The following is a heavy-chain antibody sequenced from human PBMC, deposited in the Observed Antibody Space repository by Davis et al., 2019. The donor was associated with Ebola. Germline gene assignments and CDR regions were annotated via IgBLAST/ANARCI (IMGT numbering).Heavy chain of an antibody. CDR2: ISGFNTNT. CDR1: GYTFTSYG. CDR3: ARAPNYDVLTGTSSYYFDY. J-gene: IGHJ4*02. Sequence: ASVKVSCKSSGYTFTSYGLVWARQAPGLGLEWTGWISGFNTNTNFAQKFQGRVTVSKDTSTNTAYMDLRSLTSDDTAIYYCARAPNYDVLTGTSSYYFDYWGQGTLVTVSS. D-gene: IGHD3-9*01. V-gene: IGHV1-18*04.